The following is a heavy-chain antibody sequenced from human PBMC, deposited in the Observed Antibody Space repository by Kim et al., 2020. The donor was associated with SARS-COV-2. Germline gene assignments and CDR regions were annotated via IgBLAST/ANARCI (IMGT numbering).Heavy chain of an antibody. J-gene: IGHJ6*02. CDR2: INPSGGST. CDR3: ARRNYDFWSGGVDYYYGMDV. CDR1: GYTFTSYY. Sequence: ASVKVSCKASGYTFTSYYMHWVRQAPGQGLEWMGIINPSGGSTSYAQKFQGRVTMTRDTSTSTVYMELSSLRSEDTAVYYCARRNYDFWSGGVDYYYGMDVWGQGTTVTVSS. D-gene: IGHD3-3*01. V-gene: IGHV1-46*01.